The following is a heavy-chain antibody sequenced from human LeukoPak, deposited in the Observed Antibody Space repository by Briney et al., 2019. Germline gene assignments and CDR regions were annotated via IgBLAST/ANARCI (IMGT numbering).Heavy chain of an antibody. CDR2: TSWDSGSI. Sequence: GGSLRLSCAASGFTFDDYAMHWVRQAPGKGLEWVSGTSWDSGSIGYADSVKGRFTISRDNAKNSLYLQMNSLRAEDTAVYYCARDANDYASPPDYWGQGTLVTVSS. V-gene: IGHV3-9*01. CDR1: GFTFDDYA. J-gene: IGHJ4*02. CDR3: ARDANDYASPPDY. D-gene: IGHD3-16*01.